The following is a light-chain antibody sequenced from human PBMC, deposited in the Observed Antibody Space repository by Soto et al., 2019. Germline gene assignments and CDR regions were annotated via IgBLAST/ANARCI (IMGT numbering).Light chain of an antibody. J-gene: IGKJ4*01. CDR1: QDISNF. CDR3: LQHNNFPLT. Sequence: DIQMTQSPSAMSAFVGDRVTITCRASQDISNFLAWFQQKPGKVPKRLIYSTSNLQSGVPSRFNGSGSGTEFTLTISSLQPEDFATYYCLQHNNFPLTCGGGTKVEI. V-gene: IGKV1-17*03. CDR2: STS.